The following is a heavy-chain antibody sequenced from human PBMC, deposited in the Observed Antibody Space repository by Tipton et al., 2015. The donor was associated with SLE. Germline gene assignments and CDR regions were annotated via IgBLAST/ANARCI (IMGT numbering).Heavy chain of an antibody. CDR1: GYTFTSYG. J-gene: IGHJ4*02. CDR3: ARDWAVAGMDRGNRPFDY. Sequence: QSGPEVKKPGASVKVSCKASGYTFTSYGISWVRQAPGQGLEWMGWISAYNGNTNYAQKLQGRVTMTTDTSTSTAYMELRSLRSDDTAVYYCARDWAVAGMDRGNRPFDYWCQATLVTVSS. CDR2: ISAYNGNT. V-gene: IGHV1-18*01. D-gene: IGHD6-19*01.